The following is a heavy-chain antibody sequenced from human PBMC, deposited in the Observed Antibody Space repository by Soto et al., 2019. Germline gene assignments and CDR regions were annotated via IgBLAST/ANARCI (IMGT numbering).Heavy chain of an antibody. CDR2: ITGTSTYI. CDR3: ARGSDSGDWYFDY. D-gene: IGHD4-17*01. CDR1: GFTLSSHT. J-gene: IGHJ4*02. Sequence: DVLLVESGGGLVKPGGSLRLSCAVSGFTLSSHTLTWVRQAPGKGLEWVSSITGTSTYIFQADSVKGRFTISRDNAKNSLYLQMNGLRADDTAVYYCARGSDSGDWYFDYWGQGTLVTVPS. V-gene: IGHV3-21*01.